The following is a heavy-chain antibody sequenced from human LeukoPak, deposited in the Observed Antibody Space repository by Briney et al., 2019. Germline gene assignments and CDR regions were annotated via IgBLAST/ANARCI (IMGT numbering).Heavy chain of an antibody. CDR1: EFTFSSHA. CDR2: ISGGGEST. V-gene: IGHV3-23*01. CDR3: AKGKYSSGGVPDY. D-gene: IGHD6-19*01. J-gene: IGHJ4*02. Sequence: GGSLRLSCVTSEFTFSSHAMNWVRQAPGKGLEWVSSISGGGESTYYADSVKGRFTVSRDNSKNTLYLQINSLRGEDTAVYYCAKGKYSSGGVPDYWGQGTLVTVSS.